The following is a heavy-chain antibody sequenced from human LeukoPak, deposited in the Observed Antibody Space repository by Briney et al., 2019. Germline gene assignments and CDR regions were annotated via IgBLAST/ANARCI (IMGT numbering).Heavy chain of an antibody. CDR3: AREWAYYYDSSGIPLDAFDI. V-gene: IGHV3-7*01. CDR2: IKNDGTKM. CDR1: GFTFSDYR. Sequence: GGSLRLSCAASGFTFSDYRMNWVRQAPGKGLEWVASIKNDGTKMYYVDSLKSRFTISRDNSKNSLDLQMNSLRAEDTAVYYCAREWAYYYDSSGIPLDAFDIWGQGTMVTVSS. J-gene: IGHJ3*02. D-gene: IGHD3-22*01.